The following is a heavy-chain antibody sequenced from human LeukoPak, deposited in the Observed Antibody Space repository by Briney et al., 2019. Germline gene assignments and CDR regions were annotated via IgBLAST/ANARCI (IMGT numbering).Heavy chain of an antibody. J-gene: IGHJ4*02. D-gene: IGHD4-17*01. CDR3: AIYGDYTFDY. CDR2: INHGGST. Sequence: SETLSITCAVYGGSFSGYYRSWIRQPPGKVLEWIGNINHGGSTSYNPSLKSRVAFSVDTSKNQFSLNLSSVTAADTAVYYCAIYGDYTFDYWGQGTLVTVSS. CDR1: GGSFSGYY. V-gene: IGHV4-34*01.